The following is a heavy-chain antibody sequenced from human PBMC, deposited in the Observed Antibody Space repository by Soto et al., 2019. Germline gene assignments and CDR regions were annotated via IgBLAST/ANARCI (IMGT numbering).Heavy chain of an antibody. D-gene: IGHD3-10*01. CDR2: ISAYNGNT. CDR3: AIDLGYYYGSGSYYPSLY. J-gene: IGHJ4*02. V-gene: IGHV1-18*01. Sequence: ASVKVSCKASGYTFTSYGISWVRQAPGQGLGWMGWISAYNGNTNYAQKLQGRVTMTTDTSTSTAYMELRSLRSDDTAVYYCAIDLGYYYGSGSYYPSLYWGQGTLVTVSS. CDR1: GYTFTSYG.